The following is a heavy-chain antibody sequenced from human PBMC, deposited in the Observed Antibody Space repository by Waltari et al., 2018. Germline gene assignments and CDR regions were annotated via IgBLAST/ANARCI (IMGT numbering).Heavy chain of an antibody. V-gene: IGHV4-30-4*08. Sequence: QVQLQESGPGLVKPSQTLSLTCTVSGGTISSGEYYWSWVRQPPGKGLEWIGYIHYSGSTHYSPSLRSRVTISVDTSKNQFSLKLSSVTAADTAVYFCARERPKLWAASYFFDYWGQGTLVTVSS. J-gene: IGHJ4*02. CDR3: ARERPKLWAASYFFDY. D-gene: IGHD5-18*01. CDR2: IHYSGST. CDR1: GGTISSGEYY.